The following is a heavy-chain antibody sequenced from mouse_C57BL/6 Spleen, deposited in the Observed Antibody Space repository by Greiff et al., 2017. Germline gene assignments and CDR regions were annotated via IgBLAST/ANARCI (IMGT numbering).Heavy chain of an antibody. J-gene: IGHJ4*01. CDR2: IDPSDSYT. CDR1: GYTFTSYW. CDR3: ARSPYGKGAMDY. D-gene: IGHD2-1*01. Sequence: QVQLQQPGAELVMPGASVKLSCKASGYTFTSYWMHWVKQRPGQGLEWIGEIDPSDSYTNYNQKFKGKSTLTVDKSSSTAYMQLSSLTSEDSAVXYCARSPYGKGAMDYWGQGTSVTVSS. V-gene: IGHV1-69*01.